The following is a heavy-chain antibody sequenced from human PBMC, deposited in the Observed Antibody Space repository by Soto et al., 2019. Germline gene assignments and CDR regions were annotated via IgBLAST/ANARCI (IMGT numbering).Heavy chain of an antibody. V-gene: IGHV1-69*01. Sequence: QVPLVQSGAEVKKPGSSVKVSCKASGGTFSSYAISWVRQAPGQGLEWMGGIIPIFGTANYAQKFQGRVTITADESTSTAYMELSSLRSEDTAVYYCARGRWLRLVWGYYYGMDVWGQGTTVTVSS. D-gene: IGHD5-12*01. J-gene: IGHJ6*02. CDR3: ARGRWLRLVWGYYYGMDV. CDR2: IIPIFGTA. CDR1: GGTFSSYA.